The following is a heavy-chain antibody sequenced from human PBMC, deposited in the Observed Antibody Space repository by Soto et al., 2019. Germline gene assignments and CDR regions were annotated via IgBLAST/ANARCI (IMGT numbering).Heavy chain of an antibody. CDR3: ARVTKEKWLVKWFDP. Sequence: QVQLVESGGGVVQPGRSLRLSCAASGFTFSIYAIHWVRQAPGKGLEWVAVISKDGRNTYYADSVKGRFTISRDNSKNTLFLQMNSLRVEDTAVYYGARVTKEKWLVKWFDPWGQGTLVTVSS. J-gene: IGHJ5*02. D-gene: IGHD6-19*01. V-gene: IGHV3-30*04. CDR1: GFTFSIYA. CDR2: ISKDGRNT.